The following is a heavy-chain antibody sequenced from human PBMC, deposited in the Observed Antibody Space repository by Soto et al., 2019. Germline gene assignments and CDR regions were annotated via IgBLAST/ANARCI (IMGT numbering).Heavy chain of an antibody. CDR1: DASISSGGHS. V-gene: IGHV4-30-2*01. J-gene: IGHJ4*02. D-gene: IGHD4-4*01. Sequence: QLQLQESGSGLVKPSQTLSLACAVSDASISSGGHSWSWVRQPPGKGLEWVGYIYHSGSTYYNPSLRSRVIISVDRSKNQFSLKLSSVTAADTAVYYCARDLGSNCDYWGQGTLVTVSS. CDR2: IYHSGST. CDR3: ARDLGSNCDY.